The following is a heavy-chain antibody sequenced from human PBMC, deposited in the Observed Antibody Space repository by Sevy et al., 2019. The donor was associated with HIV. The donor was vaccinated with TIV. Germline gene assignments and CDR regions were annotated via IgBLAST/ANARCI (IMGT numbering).Heavy chain of an antibody. J-gene: IGHJ4*02. CDR2: ISYDGSNK. CDR1: GFTFSSYA. V-gene: IGHV3-30-3*01. D-gene: IGHD1-26*01. CDR3: ARTEWELLPFDY. Sequence: GGSLRLSCAASGFTFSSYAMHWVRQAPGKGLEWVAVISYDGSNKYYADPVKGRFTISRDNSKNTLYLQMNSLRAEDTAVYYCARTEWELLPFDYWGQGTLVTVSS.